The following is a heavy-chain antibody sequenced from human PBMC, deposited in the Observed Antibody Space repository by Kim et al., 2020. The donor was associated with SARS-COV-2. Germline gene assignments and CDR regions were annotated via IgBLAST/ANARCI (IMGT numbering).Heavy chain of an antibody. CDR2: IYYSGST. Sequence: SETLSLTCTVSGGSISSYYWSWIRQPPGKGLEWIGYIYYSGSTNYNPSLKSRVTISVDTSKNQFSLKLSSVTAADTAVYYCARWGRDGYNYVAFDIWGQGTMVTVSS. CDR1: GGSISSYY. V-gene: IGHV4-59*08. CDR3: ARWGRDGYNYVAFDI. D-gene: IGHD5-12*01. J-gene: IGHJ3*02.